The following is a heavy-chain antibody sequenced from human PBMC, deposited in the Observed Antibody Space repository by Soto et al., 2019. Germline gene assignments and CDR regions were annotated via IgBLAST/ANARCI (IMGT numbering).Heavy chain of an antibody. J-gene: IGHJ3*01. Sequence: GGSLTLSCAASGFSFSDYNMNWVRQAPGKGLEWVSSISGDSNYIYYADSVQGRFTISRDNAKNSVYLQMNSLRAEDMAVYYCARVVYFDRSAYGLWGHGTMVTVSS. CDR2: ISGDSNYI. CDR1: GFSFSDYN. V-gene: IGHV3-21*01. D-gene: IGHD3-22*01. CDR3: ARVVYFDRSAYGL.